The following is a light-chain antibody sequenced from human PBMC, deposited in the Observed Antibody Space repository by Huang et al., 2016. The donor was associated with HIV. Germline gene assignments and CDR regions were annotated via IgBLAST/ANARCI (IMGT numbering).Light chain of an antibody. V-gene: IGKV1D-12*01. CDR2: GAS. J-gene: IGKJ2*01. Sequence: DIQMTQSPSSVGDRVTIPCRASQGIETWLAWYQQMPGKSPNRLIYGASRLQSGVPSRFSGSGSGTDFTLTISGLQPEDFATYFCQQVYSFPYTFGQGTRLEIK. CDR1: QGIETW. CDR3: QQVYSFPYT.